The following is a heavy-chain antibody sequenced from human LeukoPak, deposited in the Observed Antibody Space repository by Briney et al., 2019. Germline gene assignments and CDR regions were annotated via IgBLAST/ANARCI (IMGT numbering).Heavy chain of an antibody. CDR2: TSYDGTNK. V-gene: IGHV3-30*18. J-gene: IGHJ6*02. CDR1: GFPFSSYG. CDR3: AKGYYDSTTNYYYYGMDV. Sequence: PGGSLRLSCAASGFPFSSYGMHWVRQAPGKGLEWVAVTSYDGTNKYYADSVKGRFTISRDSSKNTLYLQMNSLRAGDTAVYYCAKGYYDSTTNYYYYGMDVWGQGTAVTVSS. D-gene: IGHD2/OR15-2a*01.